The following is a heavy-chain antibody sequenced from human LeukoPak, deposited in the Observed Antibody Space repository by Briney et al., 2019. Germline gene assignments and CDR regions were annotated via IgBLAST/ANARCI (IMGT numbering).Heavy chain of an antibody. V-gene: IGHV3-23*01. CDR2: ISGSGGST. D-gene: IGHD3-22*01. CDR1: GFTFSSYA. J-gene: IGHJ3*02. CDR3: AKGLYDSSGYYPVDAFDI. Sequence: HAGGSLRLSCAASGFTFSSYAMSWVRQAPGKGLEWVSAISGSGGSTYYADSVKGRFTISRDNSKNTLYLQMNSLRAEDTAVYYCAKGLYDSSGYYPVDAFDIWGQGTMVTVSS.